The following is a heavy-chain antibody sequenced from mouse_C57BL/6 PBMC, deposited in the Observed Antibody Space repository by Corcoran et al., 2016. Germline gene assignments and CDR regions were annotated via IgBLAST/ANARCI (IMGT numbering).Heavy chain of an antibody. D-gene: IGHD1-1*01. CDR2: INPNNGGT. CDR1: GYTFTDYY. CDR3: AREPFVSRGYFDV. Sequence: EVQLQQSGPELVKPGASVKISCKASGYTFTDYYMNWVKQSNGKSLEWIGDINPNNGGTSLNQKFKGKATLTVDKSSSTAYMERRSLTSEDSAFYYCAREPFVSRGYFDVWGTGTTVTVSS. V-gene: IGHV1-26*01. J-gene: IGHJ1*03.